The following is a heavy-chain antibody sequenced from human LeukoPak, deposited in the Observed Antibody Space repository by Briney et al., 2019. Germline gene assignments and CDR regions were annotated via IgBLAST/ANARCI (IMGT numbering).Heavy chain of an antibody. CDR1: GFTFSSYA. CDR3: ARGIAAAGAGDY. D-gene: IGHD6-13*01. J-gene: IGHJ4*02. Sequence: GGSLRLSCAASGFTFSSYAMSWVRQAPGKGLEWVSAISGSGGSTYYANSVKGRFTISRDNSKNTLYLQMGSLRAEDMAVYYCARGIAAAGAGDYWGQGTLVTVSS. CDR2: ISGSGGST. V-gene: IGHV3-64*01.